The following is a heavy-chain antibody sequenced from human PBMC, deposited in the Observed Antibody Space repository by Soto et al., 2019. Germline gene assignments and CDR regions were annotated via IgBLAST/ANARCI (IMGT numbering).Heavy chain of an antibody. Sequence: GGSLRLSCGASGFTFTDYYMSWIRQAPGKGLEWVSYISSSGSTIYYADSVKGRFTVSRDNAKNSLYLQMNSLRAEDTAVYYCAGRSTHRFDYWGQGTLVTVSS. CDR3: AGRSTHRFDY. D-gene: IGHD2-2*01. CDR1: GFTFTDYY. V-gene: IGHV3-11*01. J-gene: IGHJ4*02. CDR2: ISSSGSTI.